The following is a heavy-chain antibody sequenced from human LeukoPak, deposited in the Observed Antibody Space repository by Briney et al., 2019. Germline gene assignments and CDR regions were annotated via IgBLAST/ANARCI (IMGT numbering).Heavy chain of an antibody. Sequence: GALSLSCAASGFPFSNYAMSWVRQAPGKGLEWVSSLSGSGGNTYYADSVKGRFIISRDNSKNTLHLQMSSLRAEDTAVYYCAKLTRRSAYESIDYWGQGTLVTVSS. CDR1: GFPFSNYA. CDR3: AKLTRRSAYESIDY. J-gene: IGHJ4*02. D-gene: IGHD3-22*01. V-gene: IGHV3-23*01. CDR2: LSGSGGNT.